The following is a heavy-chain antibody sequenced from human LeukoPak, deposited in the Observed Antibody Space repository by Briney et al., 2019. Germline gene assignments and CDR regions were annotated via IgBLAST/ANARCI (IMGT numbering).Heavy chain of an antibody. V-gene: IGHV3-30*18. D-gene: IGHD2-2*01. J-gene: IGHJ6*02. CDR1: GFTFSSYG. Sequence: PGRSLRLSCAASGFTFSSYGMHWVRQAPGKGLEWVAVISYDGSNKYYADSVKGRFTISRDNSKNTLYLQMNSLRAEDTAVYYCAKDWYCSSTSCYFHYYYYYGMGVWGQGTTVTVSS. CDR2: ISYDGSNK. CDR3: AKDWYCSSTSCYFHYYYYYGMGV.